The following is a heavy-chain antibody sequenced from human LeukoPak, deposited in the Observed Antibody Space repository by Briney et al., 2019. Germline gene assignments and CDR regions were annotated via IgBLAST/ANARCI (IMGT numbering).Heavy chain of an antibody. CDR2: INHSGST. Sequence: PSETLSLTCAVYGGSFSGYYWSWIRQPPGKGLEWIGEINHSGSTNYNPSLKSRVTISVDTSKNQFSLKLSSVTAADTAVYYCARGPVQLERGFDYWGQGTLVTVSS. CDR3: ARGPVQLERGFDY. J-gene: IGHJ4*02. CDR1: GGSFSGYY. D-gene: IGHD1-1*01. V-gene: IGHV4-34*01.